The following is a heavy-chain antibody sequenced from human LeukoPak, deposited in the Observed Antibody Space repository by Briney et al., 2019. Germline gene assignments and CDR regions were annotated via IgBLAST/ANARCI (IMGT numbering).Heavy chain of an antibody. J-gene: IGHJ3*02. CDR2: IEWNGGTT. D-gene: IGHD5-18*01. Sequence: GGSLRLSCIASGFIFSDYGMSWVRQAPGKGLEWVSGIEWNGGTTYYADSVKGRFTIPRDNAKNSLYLQVKSLRAEDMALYYCVGDKDIQGYSDGYFIESSGYADALDIWGQGTMVTVSS. CDR1: GFIFSDYG. CDR3: VGDKDIQGYSDGYFIESSGYADALDI. V-gene: IGHV3-20*04.